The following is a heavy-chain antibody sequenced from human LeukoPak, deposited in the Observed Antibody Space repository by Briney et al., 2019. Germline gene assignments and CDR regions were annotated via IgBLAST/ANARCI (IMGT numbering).Heavy chain of an antibody. J-gene: IGHJ4*02. Sequence: GGPLRLPCAPSGFTYSRFEMIWLRQAPGKGVEGVSYVCGNGDPKYYAESVRGRFTISRDNDKNSLYLQMNSLRAEDTAVYYCVSAFGGLLDYWGQGTLVTVSS. CDR2: VCGNGDPK. V-gene: IGHV3-48*03. D-gene: IGHD3-16*01. CDR3: VSAFGGLLDY. CDR1: GFTYSRFE.